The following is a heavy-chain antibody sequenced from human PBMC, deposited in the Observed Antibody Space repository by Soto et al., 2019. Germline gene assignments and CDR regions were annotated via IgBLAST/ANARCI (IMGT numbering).Heavy chain of an antibody. V-gene: IGHV3-23*01. J-gene: IGHJ4*02. CDR3: LKGGWGALLDH. Sequence: EVQLLESGGGLVQPGGSLTLSCAASGFTFSSYPMSWVRQAPGKGLEWISSISGADTYYADSVKGRFTISRDNSKITLFLQMNSLRTEDTATYYCLKGGWGALLDHWGQGTLVTVSS. CDR1: GFTFSSYP. D-gene: IGHD7-27*01. CDR2: SISGADT.